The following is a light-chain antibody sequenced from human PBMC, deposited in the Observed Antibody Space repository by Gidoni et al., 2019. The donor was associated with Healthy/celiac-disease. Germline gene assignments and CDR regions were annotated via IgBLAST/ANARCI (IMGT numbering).Light chain of an antibody. V-gene: IGKV3-11*01. J-gene: IGKJ5*01. CDR3: QQRSNWIT. CDR1: RSVSSY. CDR2: EAS. Sequence: FTQSPATLSLSPGERATLSCRARRSVSSYLAWYQQKPGQAPRLLIYEASNRATGIPARFSGSGSGTDFTLTISSLEPEDFAVYYCQQRSNWITFXQXTRLEIK.